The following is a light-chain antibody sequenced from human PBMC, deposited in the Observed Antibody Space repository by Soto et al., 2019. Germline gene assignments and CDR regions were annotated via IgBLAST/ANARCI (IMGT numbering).Light chain of an antibody. CDR2: GAS. Sequence: DIVFTQSPGTLSLSPGERATLSCRASQSLRSNVAWYQQKPGQAPRLLIYGASTRETGSPARFSGSGSGTEFTLTISSLQSEDFEVYYCQHYNNWTLTFGGGTKVDI. J-gene: IGKJ4*01. CDR1: QSLRSN. CDR3: QHYNNWTLT. V-gene: IGKV3-15*01.